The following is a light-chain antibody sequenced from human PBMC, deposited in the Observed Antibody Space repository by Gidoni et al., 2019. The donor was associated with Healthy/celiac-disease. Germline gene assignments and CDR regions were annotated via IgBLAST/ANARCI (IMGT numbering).Light chain of an antibody. V-gene: IGKV3-20*01. J-gene: IGKJ2*01. Sequence: EPVLTQSPGTLSLSPGERATLSCRASQSVSSSYLAWYQQKPGQAPRLLIYGASSRATGIPDRFSGSGSGTDFTLTISRLEPEDFAVYYCQQYGSSPPNTFGQGTKLEIK. CDR2: GAS. CDR3: QQYGSSPPNT. CDR1: QSVSSSY.